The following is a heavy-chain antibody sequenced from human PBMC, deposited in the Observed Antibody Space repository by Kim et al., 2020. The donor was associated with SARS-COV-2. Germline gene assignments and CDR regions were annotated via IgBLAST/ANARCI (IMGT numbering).Heavy chain of an antibody. D-gene: IGHD3-9*01. CDR2: INAGNGNT. J-gene: IGHJ6*02. V-gene: IGHV1-3*01. CDR3: ARGTLRYFDWFYGMDV. Sequence: ASVKVSCKASGYTFTSYAMHWVRQAPGQRLEWMGWINAGNGNTKYSQKFQGRVTITRDTSASTAYMELSSLRSEDTAVYYCARGTLRYFDWFYGMDVWGQGTTVTVSS. CDR1: GYTFTSYA.